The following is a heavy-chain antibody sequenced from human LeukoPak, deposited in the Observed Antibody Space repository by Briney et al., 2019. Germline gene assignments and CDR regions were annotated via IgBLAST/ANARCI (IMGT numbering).Heavy chain of an antibody. V-gene: IGHV5-51*01. CDR2: IYPGDSDT. CDR3: ARALTPRYCSGGSCYFYYFDY. D-gene: IGHD2-15*01. Sequence: GESLKISCKGSGYSFTSYWIGWVRQMPGKGLEWMGIIYPGDSDTRYSPSFQGQVTISADKSISTAYLQWSSLKASDTAMYYCARALTPRYCSGGSCYFYYFDYWGQGTLVTVSS. CDR1: GYSFTSYW. J-gene: IGHJ4*02.